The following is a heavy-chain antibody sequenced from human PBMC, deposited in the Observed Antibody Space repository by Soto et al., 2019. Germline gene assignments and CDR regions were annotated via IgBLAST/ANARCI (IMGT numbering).Heavy chain of an antibody. J-gene: IGHJ4*02. CDR3: IRGFLEWPLDY. V-gene: IGHV1-8*02. CDR1: GYTSTNYG. CDR2: MNPNSGNT. D-gene: IGHD3-3*01. Sequence: ASVKVSCKASGYTSTNYGMHWVRQAPGQRLEWMGWMNPNSGNTGYAQKFQGRVTMTRNTSISTAYMELSSLRSEDTAVYYCIRGFLEWPLDYWGQGTLVTVSS.